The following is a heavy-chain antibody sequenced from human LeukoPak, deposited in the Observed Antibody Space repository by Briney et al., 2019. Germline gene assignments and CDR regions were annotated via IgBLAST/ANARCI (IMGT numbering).Heavy chain of an antibody. CDR3: ARDASALY. CDR2: ISWDGSNT. CDR1: GFIFADYN. Sequence: GGSLRLSRAASGFIFADYNMHWVRQAPGKGLEWVSLISWDGSNTYYAGSVKGRFTISRDNSKNSLYLQMNSLRDDDTSVYFCARDASALYWGRGTLVTVSS. J-gene: IGHJ4*02. V-gene: IGHV3-43*01. D-gene: IGHD6-19*01.